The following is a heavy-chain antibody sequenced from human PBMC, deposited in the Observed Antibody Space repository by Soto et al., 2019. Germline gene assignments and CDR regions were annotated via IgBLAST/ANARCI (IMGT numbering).Heavy chain of an antibody. Sequence: SGPTLVNPTQTLTLTCTFSGFSLSTSGMCVSWIRQPPGKALEWLARIDWDDDKYYSTSLKTRLTISKDTSKNQVVLTMTNMDPVDTATYYCARILGVCSSWSLMDVWGKGTTVTVSS. CDR3: ARILGVCSSWSLMDV. V-gene: IGHV2-70*11. CDR2: IDWDDDK. D-gene: IGHD6-13*01. J-gene: IGHJ6*04. CDR1: GFSLSTSGMC.